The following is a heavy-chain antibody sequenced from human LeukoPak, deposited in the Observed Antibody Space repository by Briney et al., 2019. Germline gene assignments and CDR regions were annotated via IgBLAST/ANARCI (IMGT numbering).Heavy chain of an antibody. V-gene: IGHV1-2*02. D-gene: IGHD3-16*01. CDR2: IIPNSGAA. CDR1: GYTFTGYN. J-gene: IGHJ4*02. Sequence: ASVKVSCKASGYTFTGYNIHWVRRAPGQGLEWMGWIIPNSGAAGYAQKFQGRVTMTRDTSINTAYMELSRLRSDDTALYFCARTKIGDPFDYWGQGTLVTVSS. CDR3: ARTKIGDPFDY.